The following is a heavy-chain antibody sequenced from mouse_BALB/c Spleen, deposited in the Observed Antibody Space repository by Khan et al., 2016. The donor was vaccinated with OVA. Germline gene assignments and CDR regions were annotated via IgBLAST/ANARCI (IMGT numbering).Heavy chain of an antibody. J-gene: IGHJ3*01. V-gene: IGHV2-9*02. CDR1: GFSLTSYG. D-gene: IGHD1-1*01. Sequence: QVQLKESGPGLVAPSQSLSIICTVSGFSLTSYGVHWVRQPPGKGLEWLGVMWAGGSTNYNSALMSRLSISIDNSKSQVFLKMNSLQTDDTAMYYCARPYYGSAWFAYWGQGTLATVSA. CDR2: MWAGGST. CDR3: ARPYYGSAWFAY.